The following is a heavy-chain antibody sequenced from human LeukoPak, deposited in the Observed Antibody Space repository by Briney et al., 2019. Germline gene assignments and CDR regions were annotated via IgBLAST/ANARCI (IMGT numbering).Heavy chain of an antibody. CDR1: GYTFTEHF. Sequence: ASVRVSCKASGYTFTEHFIHWVRQAPGQGLQYMGWIHPASANTVYAQMFHGRVTLTRDTPATTTYMELSGLRSDDTAVYYCARDLRSANLWGQGALVTVSS. V-gene: IGHV1-2*02. D-gene: IGHD1-7*01. J-gene: IGHJ4*02. CDR2: IHPASANT. CDR3: ARDLRSANL.